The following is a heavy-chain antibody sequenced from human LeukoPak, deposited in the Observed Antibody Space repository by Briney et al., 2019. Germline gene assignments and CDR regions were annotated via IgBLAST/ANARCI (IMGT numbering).Heavy chain of an antibody. V-gene: IGHV1-69*13. Sequence: GASVKVSCKASGGTFSSYAISWVRQAPGQGLEWMGGIIPIFGTANYAQKFQGRVTITADESTSTAYTELSSLRSEDTAVYYCARVSRDSSGYYYRHFDYWGQGTLVTVSS. D-gene: IGHD3-22*01. CDR2: IIPIFGTA. CDR1: GGTFSSYA. CDR3: ARVSRDSSGYYYRHFDY. J-gene: IGHJ4*02.